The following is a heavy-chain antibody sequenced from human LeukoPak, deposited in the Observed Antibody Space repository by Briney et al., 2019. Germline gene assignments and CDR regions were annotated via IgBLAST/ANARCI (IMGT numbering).Heavy chain of an antibody. CDR2: ISGSGSST. D-gene: IGHD6-19*01. Sequence: GGSLRLSCAASGFTFSSYAMSWVRQAPGKGLEWVSAISGSGSSTYYADSVRGRFTFSRDNSKNTLYLQMNSLRAEDTAVYYCAKGYSSGRIDYWGQGTLVTVSS. J-gene: IGHJ4*02. V-gene: IGHV3-23*01. CDR3: AKGYSSGRIDY. CDR1: GFTFSSYA.